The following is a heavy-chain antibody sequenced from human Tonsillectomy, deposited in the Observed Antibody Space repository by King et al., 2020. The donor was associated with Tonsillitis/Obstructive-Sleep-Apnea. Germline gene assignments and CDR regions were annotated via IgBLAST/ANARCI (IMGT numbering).Heavy chain of an antibody. Sequence: ITLKESGPTLLKPTQTLTLTCTFSGFSLSTSGVGVGWIRQPPGKALEWLALIYWDDDKRYSPSLKSTLTITKDTSKNQVGLTMTNKDPVDTATYYRAHSGRYCSCTSCYYSYYYMDVWGKGTTVTVSS. CDR3: AHSGRYCSCTSCYYSYYYMDV. CDR2: IYWDDDK. J-gene: IGHJ6*03. D-gene: IGHD2-2*01. V-gene: IGHV2-5*02. CDR1: GFSLSTSGVG.